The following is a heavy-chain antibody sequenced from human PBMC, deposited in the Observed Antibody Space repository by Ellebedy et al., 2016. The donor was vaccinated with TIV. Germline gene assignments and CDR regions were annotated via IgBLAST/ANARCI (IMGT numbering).Heavy chain of an antibody. Sequence: SETLSLTCTVSGGSVSSGSYYWSWIRQPPGKGLEWIGYINYSGSTNSNPPLKSRVTISVDTSKNQFSLKLSSVTAADTAVYYCARTDGLWLVYFDYWGQGTLVTVSS. D-gene: IGHD6-19*01. J-gene: IGHJ4*02. V-gene: IGHV4-61*01. CDR1: GGSVSSGSYY. CDR2: INYSGST. CDR3: ARTDGLWLVYFDY.